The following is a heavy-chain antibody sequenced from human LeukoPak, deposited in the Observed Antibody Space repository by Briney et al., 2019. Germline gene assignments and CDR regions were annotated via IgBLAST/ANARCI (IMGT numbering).Heavy chain of an antibody. J-gene: IGHJ5*02. Sequence: GGSLRLSCAASGFTFSSYSMNWVRQAPGKGLEWVAYIISSRSTIYYAESVKGRFTISRDNAKNSLYLQMNGLRAEDTAVYSCARGGIVVVPAAMGWFDPWGQGTLVTVSS. V-gene: IGHV3-48*04. CDR1: GFTFSSYS. CDR3: ARGGIVVVPAAMGWFDP. CDR2: IISSRSTI. D-gene: IGHD2-2*01.